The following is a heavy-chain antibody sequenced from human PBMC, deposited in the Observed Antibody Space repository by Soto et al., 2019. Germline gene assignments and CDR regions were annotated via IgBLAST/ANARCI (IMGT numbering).Heavy chain of an antibody. V-gene: IGHV1-8*01. CDR3: ARPYYSGWFLFTS. Sequence: QVQLVQSGAEVQKPGASVKVSCKASGYTFTSFDIHWVRQATGQGLEWMGWMNPNSGTTNYAQKFQDRVTMTRNTSISTAYMEVSSLRSDDTAIYYCARPYYSGWFLFTSSGQGTLVTVSS. CDR2: MNPNSGTT. J-gene: IGHJ5*02. CDR1: GYTFTSFD. D-gene: IGHD6-19*01.